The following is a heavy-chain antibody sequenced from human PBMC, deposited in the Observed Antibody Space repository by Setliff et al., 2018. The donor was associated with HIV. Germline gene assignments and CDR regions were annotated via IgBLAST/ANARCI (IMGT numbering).Heavy chain of an antibody. V-gene: IGHV1-18*01. Sequence: ASVKVSCKASGYTFTSYGFSWVRQAPGQGPEWMGWISAYNGNTNYAQKLQGRVTMTTDTSTSTAYMEVRSLRSDDTAVYYCAREGEMFVVMAATPGWFDPWGQGTLVTSPQ. CDR1: GYTFTSYG. CDR2: ISAYNGNT. CDR3: AREGEMFVVMAATPGWFDP. D-gene: IGHD2-15*01. J-gene: IGHJ5*02.